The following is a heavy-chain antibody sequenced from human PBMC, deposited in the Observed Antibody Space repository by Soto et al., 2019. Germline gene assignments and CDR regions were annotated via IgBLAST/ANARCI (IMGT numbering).Heavy chain of an antibody. V-gene: IGHV1-18*01. CDR1: GYTFTSYG. CDR2: ISAYNGNT. J-gene: IGHJ6*02. Sequence: ASVKVSCKASGYTFTSYGIRWVRQAPGQGLEWMGWISAYNGNTNYAQKLQGRVTMTTDTSTSTAYMELRSLRSDDTAVYYCARDGGLVGATYYYYGMDVWGQGTTVTVSS. CDR3: ARDGGLVGATYYYYGMDV. D-gene: IGHD1-26*01.